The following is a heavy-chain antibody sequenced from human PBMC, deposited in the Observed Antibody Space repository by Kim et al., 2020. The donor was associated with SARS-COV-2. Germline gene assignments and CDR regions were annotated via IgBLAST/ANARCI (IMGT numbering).Heavy chain of an antibody. CDR2: INHSGST. D-gene: IGHD6-6*01. CDR3: ARGGAARHQVTYYYYGMDV. J-gene: IGHJ6*02. V-gene: IGHV4-34*01. Sequence: SETLSLTCAAYGGSFSGYYWSWIRQPPGKGLEWIGEINHSGSTNYNPSLKRRVTITVDTSKNQFSLKLSSVTAADTAVYYCARGGAARHQVTYYYYGMDVWGQGTPVTVSS. CDR1: GGSFSGYY.